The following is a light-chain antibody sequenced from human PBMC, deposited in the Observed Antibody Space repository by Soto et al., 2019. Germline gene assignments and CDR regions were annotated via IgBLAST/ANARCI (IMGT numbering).Light chain of an antibody. J-gene: IGKJ3*01. CDR1: QSVSTY. CDR3: QQRSNLFT. V-gene: IGKV3-11*01. Sequence: EVVLTQSPATLSLSPGERATLSCRASQSVSTYLAWYQQRPGQAPRLLIYDASHRATGIPARFSGSGSGTDFTLTISSLEPEDIAFYYCQQRSNLFTFGPGTKVDIK. CDR2: DAS.